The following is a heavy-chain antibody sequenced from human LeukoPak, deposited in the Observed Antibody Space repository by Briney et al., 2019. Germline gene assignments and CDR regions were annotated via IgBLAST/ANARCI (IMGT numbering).Heavy chain of an antibody. D-gene: IGHD6-19*01. CDR3: ARDRYSGWYLGY. CDR2: IYSGGIT. CDR1: GFTFSSHW. Sequence: GGSLRLSCAASGFTFSSHWMHWVRQAPGKGLEWVSVIYSGGITYYTDSVKGRFTISRDNSKNTLYLQMNSLRAEDTAVYYCARDRYSGWYLGYWGQGTLVTVSS. J-gene: IGHJ4*02. V-gene: IGHV3-66*02.